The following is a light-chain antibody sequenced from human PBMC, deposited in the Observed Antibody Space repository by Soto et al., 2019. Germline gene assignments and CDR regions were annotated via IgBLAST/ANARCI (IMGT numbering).Light chain of an antibody. J-gene: IGKJ5*01. V-gene: IGKV3-11*01. CDR2: DVS. CDR1: QSVSNS. Sequence: ILFTQSPATMSLSPGERVTLSCRASQSVSNSLAWYQQKPGQPPRLLIYDVSNRATGIPARFSGSGSGTDFTLTITSLEPEDFAVYFCHQRYNWPRVTFGQGTRLEIK. CDR3: HQRYNWPRVT.